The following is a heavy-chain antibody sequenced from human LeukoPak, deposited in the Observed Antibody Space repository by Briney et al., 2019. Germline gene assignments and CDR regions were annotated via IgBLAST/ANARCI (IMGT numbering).Heavy chain of an antibody. CDR3: ARGPTTSGVGTFDY. D-gene: IGHD3-3*01. J-gene: IGHJ4*02. CDR2: ISQRGTT. Sequence: SETLSLTCAVSHESFSEHYWNWIRQPPGKGLEWIREISQRGTTHYNPSLKSRVTISVDTSENQLFLRVTSVTAADTAVYYCARGPTTSGVGTFDYWGQGTLVTVSS. V-gene: IGHV4-34*01. CDR1: HESFSEHY.